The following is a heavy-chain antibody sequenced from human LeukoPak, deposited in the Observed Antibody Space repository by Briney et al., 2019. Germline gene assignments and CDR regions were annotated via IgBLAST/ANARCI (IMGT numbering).Heavy chain of an antibody. J-gene: IGHJ4*02. D-gene: IGHD3-10*01. V-gene: IGHV3-30*04. CDR2: ISYDGSNK. Sequence: GGSLRLSCAASGFPFSSYAMHWVRQAPGKGLEWVAVISYDGSNKYYADSVKGRFTISRDNSKNTLYLQMNSLRAEDTAVYYCARATEMVRGVTLGGFHYWGQGTLVTVSS. CDR1: GFPFSSYA. CDR3: ARATEMVRGVTLGGFHY.